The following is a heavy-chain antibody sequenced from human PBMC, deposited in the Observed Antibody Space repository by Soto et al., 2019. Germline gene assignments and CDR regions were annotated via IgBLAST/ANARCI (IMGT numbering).Heavy chain of an antibody. D-gene: IGHD5-18*01. CDR1: TDSIRSYY. Sequence: PFATLPPTSNVSTDSIRSYYWSWIRQPPGKGLEWIGYIYYSGSTDYNPSLKSRVTISVDTSKNQFSLKLRSVTAADTAVYYCARDSYNFDDWGQGSVVNVSA. CDR3: ARDSYNFDD. V-gene: IGHV4-59*01. J-gene: IGHJ4*02. CDR2: IYYSGST.